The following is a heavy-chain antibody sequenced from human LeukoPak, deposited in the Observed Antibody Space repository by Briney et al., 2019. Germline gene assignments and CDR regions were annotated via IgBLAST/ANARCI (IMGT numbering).Heavy chain of an antibody. J-gene: IGHJ4*02. D-gene: IGHD1-26*01. CDR1: GFTFDDYA. CDR2: ISWNSGSI. Sequence: TGRSLRLSCAASGFTFDDYAMHWVRQAPGKGLEWVSGISWNSGSIGYADSVKGRFTISRDNAKNSLYLQMSSLRAEDTALYYCAKGLYPVGATGFDYWGQGTLVTVSS. V-gene: IGHV3-9*01. CDR3: AKGLYPVGATGFDY.